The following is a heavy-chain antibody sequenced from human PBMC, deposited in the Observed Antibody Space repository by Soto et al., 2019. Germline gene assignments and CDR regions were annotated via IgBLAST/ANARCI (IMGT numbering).Heavy chain of an antibody. Sequence: QVHLVESGGGVVQPGRSLRLSCAASGFAFSTSGMHWVRQAPGKGLVWVAVVSYDGSNEDYADSVKGRFTISRDNSKNTLYLQMNSLRIEDTAVYHGVKPAFSSSMFFDSWGQGALVSVSS. CDR1: GFAFSTSG. J-gene: IGHJ4*02. CDR2: VSYDGSNE. V-gene: IGHV3-30*18. CDR3: VKPAFSSSMFFDS. D-gene: IGHD6-13*01.